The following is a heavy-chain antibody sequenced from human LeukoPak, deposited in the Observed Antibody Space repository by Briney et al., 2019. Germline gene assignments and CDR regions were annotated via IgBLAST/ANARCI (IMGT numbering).Heavy chain of an antibody. D-gene: IGHD3-16*01. J-gene: IGHJ6*03. CDR1: GFTFSSYA. CDR3: AKISYDYIWGSYRYMDV. Sequence: LPGGSLRLSCAASGFTFSSYAMSWVRQAPGKGLEWVSAISGSGGSTYYADSVKGRFTISRDNSKNTLYLQMNSLRAGDTAVYYCAKISYDYIWGSYRYMDVWGKGTTVTVSS. CDR2: ISGSGGST. V-gene: IGHV3-23*01.